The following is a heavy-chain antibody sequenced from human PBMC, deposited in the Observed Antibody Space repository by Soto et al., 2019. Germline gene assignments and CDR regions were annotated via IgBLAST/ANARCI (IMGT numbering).Heavy chain of an antibody. D-gene: IGHD6-6*01. CDR2: IIPIFGTA. CDR1: GGTFSSYA. J-gene: IGHJ6*02. Sequence: QVQLVQSGAEVKKPGSSVKVSCKASGGTFSSYATSWVRQAPGQGLEWMGGIIPIFGTANYAQKFQGRVTITADESTSTAYMELSSLRSEDTAVYYCARGWTRIAARPNYYYYGMDVWGQGTTVTVSS. V-gene: IGHV1-69*01. CDR3: ARGWTRIAARPNYYYYGMDV.